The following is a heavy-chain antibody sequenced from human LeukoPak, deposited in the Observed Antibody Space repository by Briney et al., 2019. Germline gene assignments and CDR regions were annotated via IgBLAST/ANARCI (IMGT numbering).Heavy chain of an antibody. CDR2: ISYDGSNK. CDR3: ARDVVLDY. V-gene: IGHV3-30*04. D-gene: IGHD2-21*01. J-gene: IGHJ4*02. CDR1: GFTFSSYA. Sequence: GRSLRLSCAASGFTFSSYAMHWVRQAPGKGLEWVAVISYDGSNKYYAASVKGRFTISRDNSKNTLYLQMNSLRAEDTAVYYCARDVVLDYWGQGTLVTVSS.